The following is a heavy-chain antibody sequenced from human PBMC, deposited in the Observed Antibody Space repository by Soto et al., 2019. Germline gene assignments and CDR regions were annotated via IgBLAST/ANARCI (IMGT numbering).Heavy chain of an antibody. CDR1: GFTFSNYG. Sequence: PGGSLRLSCAVSGFTFSNYGMHWVRQAPGKGLEWVAVISSDGGNKYYADSVKGQFTISRDNSKNTLFLQMNSLRAEDTAVYYCASRVTDGSYGAPYLQHWGQGTLVTVSS. V-gene: IGHV3-30*03. J-gene: IGHJ1*01. CDR2: ISSDGGNK. CDR3: ASRVTDGSYGAPYLQH. D-gene: IGHD5-18*01.